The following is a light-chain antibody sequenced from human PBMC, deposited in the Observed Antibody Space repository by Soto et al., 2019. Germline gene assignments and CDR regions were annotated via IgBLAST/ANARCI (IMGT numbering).Light chain of an antibody. CDR2: STS. CDR3: QQSYNSPQT. Sequence: QMTQSPSSLSASVGDRVTITCRASQDIRSFLNWYQQKLGKVPKLLIYSTSHLQGGVPSRFSGSGSGTEFTLTISSLQPEDFATYYCQQSYNSPQTFGQGTKVEIK. CDR1: QDIRSF. J-gene: IGKJ1*01. V-gene: IGKV1-39*01.